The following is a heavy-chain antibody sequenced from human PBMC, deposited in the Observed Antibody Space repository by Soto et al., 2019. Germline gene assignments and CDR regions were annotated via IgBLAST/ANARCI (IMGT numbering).Heavy chain of an antibody. V-gene: IGHV1-69*13. CDR3: ARDLDYYGSGSHYYYGMGV. Sequence: SLKVSCKASGGTFSRYAFSWVLQAPGQGLEWMGGIVPIYGTRGFAQKFQGRLTITADEPTRTAYMELRSLRSEDTAVYYCARDLDYYGSGSHYYYGMGVWGQGTTVTVSS. CDR2: IVPIYGTR. CDR1: GGTFSRYA. D-gene: IGHD3-10*01. J-gene: IGHJ6*02.